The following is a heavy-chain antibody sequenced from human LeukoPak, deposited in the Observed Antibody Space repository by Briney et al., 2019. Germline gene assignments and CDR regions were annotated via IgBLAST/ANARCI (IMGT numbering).Heavy chain of an antibody. V-gene: IGHV4-59*01. CDR1: GGSFSSYY. J-gene: IGHJ6*04. CDR3: ARAGYSGSDFSV. D-gene: IGHD5-12*01. CDR2: IYYSGST. Sequence: PSETLSLTCTLSGGSFSSYYWSWIRQPPGKGLEWIGYIYYSGSTDYNPSLKSRVTISVDTSKNQFSLKLSSVTATDTAVYYCARAGYSGSDFSVWGKGSTVTVSS.